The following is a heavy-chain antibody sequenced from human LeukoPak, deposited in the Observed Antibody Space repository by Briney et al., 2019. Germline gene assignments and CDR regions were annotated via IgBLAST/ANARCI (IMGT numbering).Heavy chain of an antibody. CDR3: ERGRDFGVFSREIPHYSFIL. Sequence: SQTLSLTCAISGDSVSSNSAAWNWIRQSPSRGLEWLGRTYYRSKWFNDYAVSVKSRITINPDTSKNEFSLQLNSVTPDDTALFYCERGRDFGVFSREIPHYSFILGGRAPLAT. CDR1: GDSVSSNSAA. CDR2: TYYRSKWFN. J-gene: IGHJ2*01. V-gene: IGHV6-1*01. D-gene: IGHD3-9*01.